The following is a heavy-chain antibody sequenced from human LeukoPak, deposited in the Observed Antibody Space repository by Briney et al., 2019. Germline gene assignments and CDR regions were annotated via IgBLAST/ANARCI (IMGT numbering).Heavy chain of an antibody. J-gene: IGHJ4*02. D-gene: IGHD6-13*01. Sequence: GGSLRLSCSASGFTFSSYAMHWVRQAPGKRLEYVSAISSNGGSTYYADSVKGRFTISRDNSKNTLYLQMSSLRAEDTAVYYCAKDKQQLVLGYFDYWGQGTLVTVSS. CDR3: AKDKQQLVLGYFDY. V-gene: IGHV3-64D*06. CDR1: GFTFSSYA. CDR2: ISSNGGST.